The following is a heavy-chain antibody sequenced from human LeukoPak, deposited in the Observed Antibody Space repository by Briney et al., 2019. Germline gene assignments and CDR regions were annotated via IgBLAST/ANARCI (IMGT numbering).Heavy chain of an antibody. D-gene: IGHD3-22*01. CDR2: ISSSGGTI. CDR1: GFTFSDYY. CDR3: ARGKDYYYDSSGYYYGWFDP. J-gene: IGHJ5*02. V-gene: IGHV3-11*01. Sequence: PEGSLRLSCAASGFTFSDYYMSWIRQAPGKGLEWISYISSSGGTIYYADSVKGRFTISRDIPKNSLYLQMNSLRAEDTAVYYCARGKDYYYDSSGYYYGWFDPWGQGTLVTVSS.